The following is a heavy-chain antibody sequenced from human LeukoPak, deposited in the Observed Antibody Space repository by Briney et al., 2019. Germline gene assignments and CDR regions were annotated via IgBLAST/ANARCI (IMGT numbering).Heavy chain of an antibody. D-gene: IGHD6-19*01. CDR3: ARERQRFYSSGWYAY. CDR1: GFTFSSYA. J-gene: IGHJ4*02. CDR2: ISYDGSNK. Sequence: GGSLRLSCAASGFTFSSYAMHWVRQAPGKGLEWVAVISYDGSNKYYADSVKGRFTISRDNSKITLYLQMNSLRAEDTAVYYCARERQRFYSSGWYAYWGQGTLVTVSS. V-gene: IGHV3-30-3*01.